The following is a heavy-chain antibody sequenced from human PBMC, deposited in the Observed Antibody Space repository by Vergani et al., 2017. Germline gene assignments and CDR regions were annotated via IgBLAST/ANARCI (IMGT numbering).Heavy chain of an antibody. CDR3: AKMCNWDDSYFYCMDV. CDR2: IFTGGTT. D-gene: IGHD1-1*01. J-gene: IGHJ6*03. CDR1: GFSVSNNY. V-gene: IGHV3-53*01. Sequence: VQLVESGGGVVQPGRSLRLSCVVSGFSVSNNYMSWVRHRPGKGLEWVSFIFTGGTTYYEDSVKGRFTISRDNSKNTVHLQMNSLTAEDTAVYYCAKMCNWDDSYFYCMDVWGKGTTVTVSS.